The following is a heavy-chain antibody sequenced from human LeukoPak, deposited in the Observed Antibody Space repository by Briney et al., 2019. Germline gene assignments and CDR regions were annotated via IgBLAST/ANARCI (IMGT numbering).Heavy chain of an antibody. Sequence: GGSLRLSCAASGFTVSSNYMSWVRQAPGKGLEWVSVIYSGGSTYYADSVKGRFTISRDNSKSTLYLQMNSLRAEDTAVYYCARFPMATVTRGAFDIWGQETMVTVSS. CDR1: GFTVSSNY. J-gene: IGHJ3*02. V-gene: IGHV3-53*01. D-gene: IGHD4-17*01. CDR3: ARFPMATVTRGAFDI. CDR2: IYSGGST.